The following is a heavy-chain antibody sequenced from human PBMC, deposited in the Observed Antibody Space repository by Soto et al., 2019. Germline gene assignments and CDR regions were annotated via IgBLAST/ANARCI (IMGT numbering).Heavy chain of an antibody. CDR2: ISGSGGST. CDR3: ARAEAVVSPLDY. CDR1: GFTLSSYA. J-gene: IGHJ4*02. Sequence: EVQLLESGGGLVQPGGSLRLSCAASGFTLSSYAMRWVRQAPGKGLEWVSAISGSGGSTYYVDSVKGRFTISRDNSKNTLYLQMNSLRAEDTAVYYCARAEAVVSPLDYWGQGTLVTVSS. D-gene: IGHD2-15*01. V-gene: IGHV3-23*01.